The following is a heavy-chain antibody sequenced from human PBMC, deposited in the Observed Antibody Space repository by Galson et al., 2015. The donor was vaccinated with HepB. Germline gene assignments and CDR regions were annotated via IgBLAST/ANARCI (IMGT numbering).Heavy chain of an antibody. CDR1: GYTFSTYS. Sequence: SVKVSCRASGYTFSTYSITWVRQAPGQGLEWMGWISPYNRHTNYAQNFQARVTLTTDTSTSTAFLELRSLRSDHTAVYYCARGALVVAVGATQNNWFGPWGQGPRVTVSS. V-gene: IGHV1-18*01. D-gene: IGHD2-15*01. J-gene: IGHJ5*02. CDR2: ISPYNRHT. CDR3: ARGALVVAVGATQNNWFGP.